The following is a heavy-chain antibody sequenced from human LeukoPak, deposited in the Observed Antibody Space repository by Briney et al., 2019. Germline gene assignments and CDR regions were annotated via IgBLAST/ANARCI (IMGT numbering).Heavy chain of an antibody. D-gene: IGHD3-10*01. CDR3: ARVQKEPANMRIWFGELLGYFDP. J-gene: IGHJ5*02. V-gene: IGHV4-30-2*01. CDR1: GGSISSGGYS. Sequence: NPSQTLSLTCAVSGGSISSGGYSWSWIRQPPGKGLEWIGYIYHGGSTYYNPSLKSRVTISVDRSKNQFSLKLSSVTAADTAVYYCARVQKEPANMRIWFGELLGYFDPWGQGTLVSVFS. CDR2: IYHGGST.